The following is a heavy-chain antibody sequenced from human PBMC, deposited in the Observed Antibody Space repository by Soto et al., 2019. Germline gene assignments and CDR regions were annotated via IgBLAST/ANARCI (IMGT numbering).Heavy chain of an antibody. CDR1: GYTFTSYG. V-gene: IGHV1-18*01. J-gene: IGHJ2*01. CDR3: ARDLPLRYFDWPITGYLDL. D-gene: IGHD3-9*01. Sequence: QVQLVQSGAEVKKPGASVKVSCKASGYTFTSYGISWVRQAPGQGLEWMGWISAYNGNTNYAQKLQGRVTMTTDTSTNTAYMELRSLGSDDTAVYYCARDLPLRYFDWPITGYLDLWGRGTLVTVSS. CDR2: ISAYNGNT.